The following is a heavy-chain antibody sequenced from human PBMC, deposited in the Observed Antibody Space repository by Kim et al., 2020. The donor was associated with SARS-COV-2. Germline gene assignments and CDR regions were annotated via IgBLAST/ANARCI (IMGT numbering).Heavy chain of an antibody. D-gene: IGHD3-16*01. CDR2: ISGSGGST. V-gene: IGHV3-23*01. CDR1: RFTFNNYA. Sequence: GGSLRLSCAASRFTFNNYAMSWVRQAPGKGLEWVSGISGSGGSTYSADSVKGRFTISRDNSKNTVYLQMNSLRAEDTAVYYCAKWRYDSYFYGMDVWGQGTTVTVSS. CDR3: AKWRYDSYFYGMDV. J-gene: IGHJ6*02.